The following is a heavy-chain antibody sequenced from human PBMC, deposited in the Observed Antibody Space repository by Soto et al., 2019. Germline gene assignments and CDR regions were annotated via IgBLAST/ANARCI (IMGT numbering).Heavy chain of an antibody. CDR3: ARAREYSSSWYGDYYYYYGMDV. CDR2: IWYDGSNK. Sequence: QVQLVESEGGVVQPGRSLRLSCAASGFTFSSYGMHWVRQAPGKGLEWVAVIWYDGSNKYYADSVKGRFTISRDNSKNTLYLQMNSLRAEDTAVYYCARAREYSSSWYGDYYYYYGMDVWGQGTTVTVSS. V-gene: IGHV3-33*01. D-gene: IGHD6-13*01. CDR1: GFTFSSYG. J-gene: IGHJ6*02.